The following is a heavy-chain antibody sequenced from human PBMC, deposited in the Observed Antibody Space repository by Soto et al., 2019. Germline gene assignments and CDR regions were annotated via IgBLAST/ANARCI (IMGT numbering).Heavy chain of an antibody. J-gene: IGHJ3*02. D-gene: IGHD3-16*02. CDR2: ISGSGGST. Sequence: GGSLRLSCAASGFTFSSYAMSWVRQAPGKGLEWVSAISGSGGSTYYADSVKGRFTISRDNSKNTLYLQMNSLRAEDTAVYYCAKGRGYVYIWGSYRSDAFDIRAQGTTVTGSS. CDR3: AKGRGYVYIWGSYRSDAFDI. V-gene: IGHV3-23*01. CDR1: GFTFSSYA.